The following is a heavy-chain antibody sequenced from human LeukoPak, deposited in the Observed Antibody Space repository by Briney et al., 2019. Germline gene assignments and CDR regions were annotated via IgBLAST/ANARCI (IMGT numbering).Heavy chain of an antibody. V-gene: IGHV3-53*01. CDR2: IYSDGST. CDR1: GFTVSNNY. Sequence: GGSLRLSCAVSGFTVSNNYMSWVRQAPGKGLEWVSVIYSDGSTYYTDSVKGRFTISRDSSKNTLCLQMNSLGAEDTAVYYCARGGGAFCGSDCHRNFDYWGQGTLVTVSS. J-gene: IGHJ4*02. D-gene: IGHD2-21*02. CDR3: ARGGGAFCGSDCHRNFDY.